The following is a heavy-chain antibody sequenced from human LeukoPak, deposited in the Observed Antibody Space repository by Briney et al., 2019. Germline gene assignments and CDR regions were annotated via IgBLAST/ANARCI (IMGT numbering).Heavy chain of an antibody. CDR1: GGSISSYY. J-gene: IGHJ5*02. Sequence: PSETLSLTCTVSGGSISSYYWSWIRQPPGKGLEWSGYIYYSGSTNYNPSLKSRVTISVDTSKNQFSLKLSSVTAADTAVYYCARRDRSSSWYVKWFDPWGQGTLVTVSS. D-gene: IGHD6-13*01. CDR2: IYYSGST. CDR3: ARRDRSSSWYVKWFDP. V-gene: IGHV4-59*12.